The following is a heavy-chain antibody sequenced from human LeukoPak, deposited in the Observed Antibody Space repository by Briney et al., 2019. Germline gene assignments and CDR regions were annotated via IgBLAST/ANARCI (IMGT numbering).Heavy chain of an antibody. CDR2: INPSGGST. J-gene: IGHJ4*02. CDR3: ARDRSIAAAGTLFDY. CDR1: GYTFTSYY. D-gene: IGHD6-13*01. V-gene: IGHV1-46*01. Sequence: ASVKVSCKASGYTFTSYYMHWVRQAPGQGLEWMGIINPSGGSTSYAQKFQGRVTMTRDTSISTAYMELSRLRSDDTAVYYCARDRSIAAAGTLFDYWGQGTLVTVSS.